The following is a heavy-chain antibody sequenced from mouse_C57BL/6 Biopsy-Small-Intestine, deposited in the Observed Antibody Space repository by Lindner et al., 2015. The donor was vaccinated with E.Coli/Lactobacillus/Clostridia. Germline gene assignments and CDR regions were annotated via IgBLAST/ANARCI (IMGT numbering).Heavy chain of an antibody. V-gene: IGHV3-1*01. D-gene: IGHD1-1*01. CDR1: GYSITSGYD. Sequence: VQLQESGPGMVKSSQSLSLTCTVTGYSITSGYDWHWIRHFPGNKLEWMGYISYSGSTNYNPSLKSRISITHDTSKNHFFLKLNSVTTEDTATCYCARGGYYYGSNSYYFDYWGQGTTLTVSS. CDR3: ARGGYYYGSNSYYFDY. J-gene: IGHJ2*01. CDR2: ISYSGST.